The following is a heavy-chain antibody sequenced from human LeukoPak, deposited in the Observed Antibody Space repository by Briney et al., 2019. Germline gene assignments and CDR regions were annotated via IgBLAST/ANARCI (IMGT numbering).Heavy chain of an antibody. D-gene: IGHD4-23*01. CDR2: INSDGSTT. CDR1: GFSFKNCW. V-gene: IGHV3-74*01. J-gene: IGHJ4*02. Sequence: GGSLRLSCAASGFSFKNCWMHWVRQAPGKGLVWVSRINSDGSTTSYADSVKGRFTISRDNAKNTLYLQMSSLRAEDTAVYYCAREYHGGNPGWGQGTLVTVSS. CDR3: AREYHGGNPG.